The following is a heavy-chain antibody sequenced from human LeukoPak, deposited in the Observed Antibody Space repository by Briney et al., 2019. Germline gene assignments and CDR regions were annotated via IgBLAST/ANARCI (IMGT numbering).Heavy chain of an antibody. CDR1: GFTFSSYW. Sequence: PGGSLRLSCAASGFTFSSYWMSWVRQAPGKGLEWVANIRQDGSEKYYVDSVKGRFTISRDNAKNSLYLQMNSLRAEDTAVYYCARDSRGWLVSFDYWGQGTLVTVSS. D-gene: IGHD3-10*01. CDR2: IRQDGSEK. CDR3: ARDSRGWLVSFDY. V-gene: IGHV3-7*01. J-gene: IGHJ4*02.